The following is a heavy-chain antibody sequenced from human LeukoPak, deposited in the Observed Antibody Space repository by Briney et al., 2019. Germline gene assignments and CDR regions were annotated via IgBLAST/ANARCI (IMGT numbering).Heavy chain of an antibody. V-gene: IGHV4-61*02. CDR1: GGSISSDSDY. D-gene: IGHD6-13*01. Sequence: PSETLSLTCTVSGGSISSDSDYWSWIRQPAGKGLEWIGRIYTSGSTNYNPSLKSRVTMSVDTSKNQFSLKLSSVTAADTAVYYCASLAAAGPYYYYYMDVWGKGTTVTVSS. CDR2: IYTSGST. J-gene: IGHJ6*03. CDR3: ASLAAAGPYYYYYMDV.